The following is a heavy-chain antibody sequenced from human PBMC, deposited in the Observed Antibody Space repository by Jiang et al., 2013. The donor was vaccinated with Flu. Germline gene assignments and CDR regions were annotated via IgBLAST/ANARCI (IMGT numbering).Heavy chain of an antibody. J-gene: IGHJ4*02. CDR3: VRDWGSVTAASVY. Sequence: QLVESGGALVQPGRSLRLSCAASGFMFDDYAMHWVRQVTGRGLEWVAGIRRIGEVIGYADSVRGRLTISRDDAKNSLYLQMNGLRPEDTALYYCVRDWGSVTAASVYWGQGTLVTVSS. CDR2: IRRIGEVI. CDR1: GFMFDDYA. V-gene: IGHV3-9*01. D-gene: IGHD2-2*01.